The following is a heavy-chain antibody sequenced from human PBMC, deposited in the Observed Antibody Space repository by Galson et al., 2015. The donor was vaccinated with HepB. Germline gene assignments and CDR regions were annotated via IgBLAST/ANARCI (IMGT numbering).Heavy chain of an antibody. CDR3: SKDAYRSSYYFDS. CDR1: GFSFSNSG. D-gene: IGHD3-16*01. Sequence: SLRLSCAAAGFSFSNSGMHCGRQAPGAGQEWVAVALDDGSNDYLAEIVRARFPSSRDNFKNTFYLQMNSLRAEDTAVYYCSKDAYRSSYYFDSWGQGTLVTVSS. CDR2: ALDDGSND. J-gene: IGHJ4*02. V-gene: IGHV3-33*06.